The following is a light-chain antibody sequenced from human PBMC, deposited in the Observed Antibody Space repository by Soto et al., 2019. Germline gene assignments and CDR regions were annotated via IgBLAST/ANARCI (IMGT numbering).Light chain of an antibody. CDR2: GAS. V-gene: IGKV3-20*01. CDR3: QQYCSSPDT. CDR1: QSVSSSY. Sequence: EIVLTQSPGTLSLSSGERATLSCRPSQSVSSSYLAWYQQKPGQAPRLLIYGASSRATGIPDRFSGTGSGTDFTLTISRLESEDFAVYYCQQYCSSPDTFGQGTKLEIK. J-gene: IGKJ2*01.